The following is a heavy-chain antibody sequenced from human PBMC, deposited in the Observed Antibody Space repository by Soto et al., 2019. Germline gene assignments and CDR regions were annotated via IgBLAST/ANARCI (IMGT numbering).Heavy chain of an antibody. J-gene: IGHJ4*02. CDR2: ISWNGGTT. CDR1: LFNFDDYA. CDR3: AKGGGGDPADYFDY. V-gene: IGHV3-9*01. Sequence: EVQLVESGGGLVQPGRSLRLSCAASLFNFDDYAMHWVRQAPGKGLEWVSGISWNGGTTGYVDSVKGRFTISRDNARDSLYLQMNSLRPEDTVLYYCAKGGGGDPADYFDYWGQGTLVSVSS. D-gene: IGHD4-17*01.